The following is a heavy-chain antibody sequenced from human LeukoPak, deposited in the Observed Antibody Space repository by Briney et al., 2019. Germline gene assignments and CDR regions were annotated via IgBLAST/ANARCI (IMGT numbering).Heavy chain of an antibody. J-gene: IGHJ4*02. CDR1: GYTFTSYD. D-gene: IGHD5-12*01. Sequence: GASVKVSCKASGYTFTSYDINWVRQATGQGLEWRGWMNPNSGNTGYAQKFQGRVTMTGNTSISTAYMELSSLRSEDTAVYYCARSPYGGYGGIFDYWGQGTLVTVSS. CDR2: MNPNSGNT. CDR3: ARSPYGGYGGIFDY. V-gene: IGHV1-8*01.